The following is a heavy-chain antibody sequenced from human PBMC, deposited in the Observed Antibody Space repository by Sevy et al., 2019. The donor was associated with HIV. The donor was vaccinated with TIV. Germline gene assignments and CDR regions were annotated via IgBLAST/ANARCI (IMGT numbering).Heavy chain of an antibody. Sequence: GGSLRLSCAASGFTFGTYAMSWVRQAPGKGLEWVSGISGRATNTSYADSVKGRFTISRDKSKNTLYLQMSTLRGEDTAVYYCAKDRRYGKTFNTHFGSWGQGTLVTVSS. CDR1: GFTFGTYA. CDR3: AKDRRYGKTFNTHFGS. J-gene: IGHJ4*02. CDR2: ISGRATNT. D-gene: IGHD3-9*01. V-gene: IGHV3-23*01.